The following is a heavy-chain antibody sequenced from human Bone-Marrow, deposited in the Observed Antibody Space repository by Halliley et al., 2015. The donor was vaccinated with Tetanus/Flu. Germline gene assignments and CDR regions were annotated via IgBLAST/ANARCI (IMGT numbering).Heavy chain of an antibody. J-gene: IGHJ5*02. D-gene: IGHD7-27*01. CDR3: ARQVSTLGNNWFDP. V-gene: IGHV4-34*12. CDR2: IIPYGNI. CDR1: GGSFGDSGYY. Sequence: TLSLICAVYGGSFGDSGYYWNWCRQPPGKGLEWIGEIIPYGNINYNQSLQSRVTISVDTSKNQFSLKLSSVTAADTAVYYCARQVSTLGNNWFDPWGQGTLVTVSS.